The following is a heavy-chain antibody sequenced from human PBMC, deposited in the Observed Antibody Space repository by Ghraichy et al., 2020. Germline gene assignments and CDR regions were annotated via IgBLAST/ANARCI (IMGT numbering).Heavy chain of an antibody. CDR2: IYYSGST. J-gene: IGHJ3*02. CDR1: GGSISSYY. V-gene: IGHV4-59*01. CDR3: ARALPSGYDSGAFDI. Sequence: SETLSLTCTVSGGSISSYYWSWIRQPPGKGLEWIGYIYYSGSTNYNPSLKSRVTISVDTSKNQFSLKLSSVTAADTAVYYCARALPSGYDSGAFDIWGQGTMVTVSS. D-gene: IGHD5-12*01.